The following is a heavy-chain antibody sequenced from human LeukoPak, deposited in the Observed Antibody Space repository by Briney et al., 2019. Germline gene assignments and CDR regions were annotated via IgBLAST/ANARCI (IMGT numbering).Heavy chain of an antibody. V-gene: IGHV3-33*01. CDR1: GFPFSSYG. CDR3: ARAVGPFDY. Sequence: PGRSLRLSCVASGFPFSSYGVHWVRQAPGRGLEWVAVIWYDGSNKYYADSMKGRFTISRDNSKNTLYLQMNNLRAEDTGVYYCARAVGPFDYWGQGTLVTVSS. CDR2: IWYDGSNK. J-gene: IGHJ4*02. D-gene: IGHD1-26*01.